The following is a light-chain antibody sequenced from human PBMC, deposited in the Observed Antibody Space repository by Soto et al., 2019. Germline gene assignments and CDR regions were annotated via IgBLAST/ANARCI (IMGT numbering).Light chain of an antibody. J-gene: IGKJ2*01. V-gene: IGKV4-1*01. CDR3: QQYYGTPPT. CDR1: QSLFYFSNNNDY. CDR2: WAS. Sequence: DIVMTQSPDSLSVSLGERATINCKSSQSLFYFSNNNDYLAWYQQKPGQPPQLLFYWASTRESGVPDRFSGSGSGTDFTLTISSLQADDVAVYYCQQYYGTPPTFGQGTELEIK.